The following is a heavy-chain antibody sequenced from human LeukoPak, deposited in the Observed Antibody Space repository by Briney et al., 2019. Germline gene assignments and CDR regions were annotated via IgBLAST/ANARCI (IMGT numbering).Heavy chain of an antibody. V-gene: IGHV3-21*01. CDR1: AFTIRNYA. Sequence: EPGGSLRLSCTASAFTIRNYAMNWVPPAPGKGLEWVTSIWGSSTTIFYADSLKGRFTISRDNAKNSLFLQMNSLSAEDTAVYYCARDPEGDGYYGMDVWGQGTLVTVSS. CDR3: ARDPEGDGYYGMDV. CDR2: IWGSSTTI. D-gene: IGHD3-10*01. J-gene: IGHJ6*02.